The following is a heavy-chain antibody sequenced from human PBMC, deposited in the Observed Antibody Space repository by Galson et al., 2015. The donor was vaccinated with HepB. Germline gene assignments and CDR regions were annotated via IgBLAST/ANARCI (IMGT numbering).Heavy chain of an antibody. Sequence: SLRLSCAASGFTVSSDYMNWVRQAPGKGLEWVSVIYTGGSTYYADSVKGRFTISRDNSKNTVYLQMTSLRPEDTAVYYCARILYNWNLNYYYGMDVWGQGTTVTVSS. D-gene: IGHD1-20*01. J-gene: IGHJ6*02. CDR2: IYTGGST. CDR3: ARILYNWNLNYYYGMDV. CDR1: GFTVSSDY. V-gene: IGHV3-66*02.